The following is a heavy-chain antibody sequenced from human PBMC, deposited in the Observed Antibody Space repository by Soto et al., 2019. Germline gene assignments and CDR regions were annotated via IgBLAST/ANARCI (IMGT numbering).Heavy chain of an antibody. J-gene: IGHJ4*02. V-gene: IGHV1-24*01. CDR3: ATGLAFNLAYCGGDCNSGFDY. D-gene: IGHD2-21*02. CDR1: GYTLTELS. CDR2: FDPEDGET. Sequence: ASVKVSCKVSGYTLTELSMHWVRQAPGKGLEWMGGFDPEDGETIYAQKFQGRVTMTEDTSTDTAYMELSSLRSEDTAVYYCATGLAFNLAYCGGDCNSGFDYWGQGTLVTVSS.